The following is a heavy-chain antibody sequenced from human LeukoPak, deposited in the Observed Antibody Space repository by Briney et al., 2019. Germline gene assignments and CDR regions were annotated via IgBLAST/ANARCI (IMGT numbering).Heavy chain of an antibody. Sequence: HPGGSLRLSCAASGFTFNTYGMHWLRQPPDKGLEWLSFIRYDGSNKYYMESVRGRFTSSRDNSKNTLYLQMNSLRPEDTAIYYCARNWNNFFDSWGQGTLVTVSS. CDR3: ARNWNNFFDS. V-gene: IGHV3-30*02. CDR1: GFTFNTYG. J-gene: IGHJ4*02. D-gene: IGHD1/OR15-1a*01. CDR2: IRYDGSNK.